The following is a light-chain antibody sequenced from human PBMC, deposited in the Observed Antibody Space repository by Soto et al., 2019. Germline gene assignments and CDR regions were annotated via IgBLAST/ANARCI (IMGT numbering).Light chain of an antibody. Sequence: AIQLTQSPSSLSASVGDRVTITCRASQDISSSLAWYQQKAGKAPKLLIYGASILQSGVASGFSGSGFGTDFTLTISSLRAEDFAIYFCQQTKSYPSTFGGGTKVDIK. J-gene: IGKJ4*01. CDR3: QQTKSYPST. V-gene: IGKV1-13*02. CDR1: QDISSS. CDR2: GAS.